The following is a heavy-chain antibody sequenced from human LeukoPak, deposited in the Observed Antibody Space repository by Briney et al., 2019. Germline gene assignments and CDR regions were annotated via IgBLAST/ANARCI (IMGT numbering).Heavy chain of an antibody. CDR3: ASIASYGSGSFPFDY. CDR2: IYHSGST. V-gene: IGHV4-38-2*02. Sequence: SETLSLTCTVSGYSLSSGYYWGWIRQPPGKGLEWIGSIYHSGSTYYNPSLKSRVTISVDTSKNQFSLKLSSVTAAGTAVYYCASIASYGSGSFPFDYWGQGTLVTVSS. J-gene: IGHJ4*02. D-gene: IGHD3-10*01. CDR1: GYSLSSGYY.